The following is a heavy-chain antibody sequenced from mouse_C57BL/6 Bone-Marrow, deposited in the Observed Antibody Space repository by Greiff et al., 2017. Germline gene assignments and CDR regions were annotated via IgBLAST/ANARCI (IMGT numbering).Heavy chain of an antibody. D-gene: IGHD1-1*01. Sequence: QVQLQQPGAELVKPGASVKLSCKASGYTFTSYWMQWVKQRPGQGLEWIGEIDPSDGYTNYNQKFKGKATLTVDPASSTAYMQLSSLTSEDSAVYYCSRGGLLRYWYIDVWGTGTTVTVSS. V-gene: IGHV1-50*01. J-gene: IGHJ1*03. CDR3: SRGGLLRYWYIDV. CDR2: IDPSDGYT. CDR1: GYTFTSYW.